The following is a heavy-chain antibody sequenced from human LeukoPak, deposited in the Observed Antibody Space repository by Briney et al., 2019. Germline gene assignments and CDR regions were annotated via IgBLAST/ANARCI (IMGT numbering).Heavy chain of an antibody. D-gene: IGHD4-11*01. V-gene: IGHV1-2*02. CDR1: GYTFTGYY. CDR2: INPNTAGT. CDR3: ATSAGDYRAGHYYYMGV. Sequence: ASVKVSCKASGYTFTGYYFHWVRQAPGQGLEWMGWINPNTAGTNYAQKFLGGVTLTWDTSISTAYMELNRLTSDDTAVYYCATSAGDYRAGHYYYMGVWGKGASVTVSS. J-gene: IGHJ6*03.